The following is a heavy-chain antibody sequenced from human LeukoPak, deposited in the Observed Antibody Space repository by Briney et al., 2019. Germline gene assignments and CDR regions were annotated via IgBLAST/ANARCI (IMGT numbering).Heavy chain of an antibody. CDR3: ARVGVDYSGNIIKYFFDY. Sequence: PWETLSLTCTVSGGSISSYQWSWIRQPPGKGLEWIGNIYYSGSANYNPSLKSRVTISVDTSKNQFSLKLSPVTAADTAVYYCARVGVDYSGNIIKYFFDYWGQGTLVTVSS. CDR1: GGSISSYQ. J-gene: IGHJ4*02. CDR2: IYYSGSA. D-gene: IGHD4-23*01. V-gene: IGHV4-59*01.